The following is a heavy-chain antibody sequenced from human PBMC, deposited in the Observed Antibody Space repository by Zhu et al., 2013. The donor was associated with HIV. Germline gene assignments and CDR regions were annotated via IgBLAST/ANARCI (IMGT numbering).Heavy chain of an antibody. J-gene: IGHJ5*02. V-gene: IGHV4-59*01. CDR3: ARSSCGSCYSNWFDP. CDR1: GGSISSYY. Sequence: QVQLQESGPGLVKPSETLSLTCTVSGGSISSYYWSWIRQPPGKGLEWIGYIYYSGSTNYNPSLKSRVTISVDTSKNQFSLKLSSVTAADTAVYYCARSSCGSCYSNWFDPWGQGTLVTVSS. CDR2: IYYSGST. D-gene: IGHD2-15*01.